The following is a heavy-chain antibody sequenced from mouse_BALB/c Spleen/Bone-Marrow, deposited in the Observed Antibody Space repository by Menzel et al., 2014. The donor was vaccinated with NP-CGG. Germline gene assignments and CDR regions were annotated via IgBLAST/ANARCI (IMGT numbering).Heavy chain of an antibody. CDR1: GYSFTRYY. J-gene: IGHJ1*01. D-gene: IGHD1-1*01. CDR2: INPSNGGT. Sequence: QVQLQQSGAELVKPGASVKLSCKASGYSFTRYYMCWVKQRPGQGLEWIGEINPSNGGTNFNEKFKSKATLTVDKSSSTAYMQFSNLTSEDSAVYYCTRSNYGYWYFDVWGAGTTVTVSS. V-gene: IGHV1S81*02. CDR3: TRSNYGYWYFDV.